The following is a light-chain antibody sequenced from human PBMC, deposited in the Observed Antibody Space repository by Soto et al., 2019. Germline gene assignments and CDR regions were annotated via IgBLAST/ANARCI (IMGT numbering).Light chain of an antibody. V-gene: IGKV3-11*01. CDR3: QQYSIYWNT. J-gene: IGKJ2*01. Sequence: EIVLTQSPATLSLSPGERATLSCRASQSIGLAIAWYQHKPGQAPRLLIFDASQRATGIPARFRGSGSGTDFTLSISSLEPEDFATYYCQQYSIYWNTFGQGTKLEIK. CDR1: QSIGLA. CDR2: DAS.